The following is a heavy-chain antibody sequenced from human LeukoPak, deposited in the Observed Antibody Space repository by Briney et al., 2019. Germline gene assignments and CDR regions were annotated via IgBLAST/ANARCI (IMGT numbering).Heavy chain of an antibody. D-gene: IGHD1-1*01. V-gene: IGHV3-21*01. Sequence: PGGSLRLPXAASGFTFSSYSMNWVRQAPGKGLEWVSSISSSSSYIYYADSVKGRFTISRDNAKNSLYLQMNSLRAEDTAVYYCARDRYGYFDYWGQGTLVTVSS. CDR1: GFTFSSYS. CDR3: ARDRYGYFDY. J-gene: IGHJ4*02. CDR2: ISSSSSYI.